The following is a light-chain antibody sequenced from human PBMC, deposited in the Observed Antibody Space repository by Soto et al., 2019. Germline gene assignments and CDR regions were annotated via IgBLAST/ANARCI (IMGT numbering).Light chain of an antibody. CDR2: EVY. Sequence: ALTQPASVSGSPGRSITISCTGSSSDIGACNYVSWYQQHPGKAPQLLIFEVYNRPSGVSNRFSGSKSGNTASLTISGLQAEDEADYYCSSCTGSSTLIFGGGTKLTVL. CDR3: SSCTGSSTLI. J-gene: IGLJ2*01. CDR1: SSDIGACNY. V-gene: IGLV2-14*01.